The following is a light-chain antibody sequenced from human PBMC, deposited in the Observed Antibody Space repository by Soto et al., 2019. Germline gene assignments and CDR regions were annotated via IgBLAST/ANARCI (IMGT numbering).Light chain of an antibody. CDR1: QSVSSN. CDR3: QQYNNWPPWT. Sequence: EVVLTQSPDTLSLSPGERATLSCRVSQSVSSNLAWYQQKPGQAPRLLIYGASTRATGIPARFSGSGSGTEFTLTISSLQSEDFAVYYCQQYNNWPPWTFGQGTKVDIK. CDR2: GAS. J-gene: IGKJ1*01. V-gene: IGKV3-15*01.